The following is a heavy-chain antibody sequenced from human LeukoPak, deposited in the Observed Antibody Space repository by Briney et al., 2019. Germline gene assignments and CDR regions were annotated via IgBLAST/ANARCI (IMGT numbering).Heavy chain of an antibody. D-gene: IGHD1-26*01. CDR1: GASISNYY. CDR2: IHSSGGS. CDR3: ARLGSYHDF. V-gene: IGHV4-4*09. Sequence: SETLSLNCTVSGASISNYYWSWIRQTPEKGLEWMGHIHSSGGSSYYPSLKSRLTLPIDTSRNQLSLKLPSVTAADTAVYFCARLGSYHDFWGQGALVTVSS. J-gene: IGHJ4*02.